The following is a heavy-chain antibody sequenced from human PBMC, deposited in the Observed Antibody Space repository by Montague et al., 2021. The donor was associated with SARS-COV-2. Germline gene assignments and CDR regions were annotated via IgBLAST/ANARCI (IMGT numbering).Heavy chain of an antibody. J-gene: IGHJ4*02. CDR3: ARDVRYYDFWSGRAQTSPDY. CDR1: GYSISSGYY. CDR2: IYHSGST. D-gene: IGHD3-3*01. Sequence: SETLSLTCTVPGYSISSGYYWGWIRQPPGKGLEWIGSIYHSGSTXXNPSLKSRVTISVDTSKNQFSLKLSSVTAADTAVYYCARDVRYYDFWSGRAQTSPDYWGQGALVTVSS. V-gene: IGHV4-38-2*02.